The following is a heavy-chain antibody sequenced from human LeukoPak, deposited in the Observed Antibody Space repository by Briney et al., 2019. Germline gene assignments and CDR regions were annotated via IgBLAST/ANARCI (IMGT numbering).Heavy chain of an antibody. V-gene: IGHV5-51*01. CDR2: IYPGDSDT. CDR1: GYSFTSYW. J-gene: IGHJ4*02. Sequence: GESLKISCKGSGYSFTSYWIGWVRQMPGKGLEWMGIIYPGDSDTRYSPPFQGQVTISAGKSISTAYLQWSSLKASDTAMYYCARPYSSGWHLFDYWGQGTQVTVSS. D-gene: IGHD6-19*01. CDR3: ARPYSSGWHLFDY.